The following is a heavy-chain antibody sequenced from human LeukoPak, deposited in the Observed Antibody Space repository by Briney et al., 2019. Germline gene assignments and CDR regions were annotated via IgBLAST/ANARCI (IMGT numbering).Heavy chain of an antibody. J-gene: IGHJ3*02. D-gene: IGHD4-11*01. CDR2: ISGSGGNR. CDR1: GFTFSSYA. Sequence: PGGSLRLSCAASGFTFSSYAMSWVRQAPGKGLEWVSSISGSGGNRYYADSVKGRFTISRDNSKNTLYLQMNSLRAEDTAVYYCARATAGAFDIWGQGTMVTVSS. V-gene: IGHV3-23*01. CDR3: ARATAGAFDI.